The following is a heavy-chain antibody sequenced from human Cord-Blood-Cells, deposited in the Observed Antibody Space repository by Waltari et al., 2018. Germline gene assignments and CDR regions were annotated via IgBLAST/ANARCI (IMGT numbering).Heavy chain of an antibody. J-gene: IGHJ6*02. CDR2: IIPIFGTA. Sequence: QSGAEVKKPGSSVKVSCKASGGTFSSYAISWVRQAPGQGLEWMGGIIPIFGTANYAQKFQGRVTITADESTSTAYMELSSLRSEDTAVYYCARVVPAAMVDYYYGMDVWGQGTTVTVSS. D-gene: IGHD2-2*01. V-gene: IGHV1-69*01. CDR3: ARVVPAAMVDYYYGMDV. CDR1: GGTFSSYA.